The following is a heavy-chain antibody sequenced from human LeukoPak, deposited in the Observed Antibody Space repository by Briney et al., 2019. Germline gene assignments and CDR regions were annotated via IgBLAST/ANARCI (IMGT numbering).Heavy chain of an antibody. CDR3: ARASGYSYGPKGNYFDY. V-gene: IGHV3-30*04. J-gene: IGHJ4*02. D-gene: IGHD5-18*01. CDR1: GFTFSSYA. CDR2: ISYDGSNK. Sequence: QTGRSLRLSCAASGFTFSSYAMHWVRQAPGKGLEWMAVISYDGSNKYYADSVKGRFTISRDNSKNTLYLQMTSLRAEDTAVYYCARASGYSYGPKGNYFDYWGQGTLVTVSS.